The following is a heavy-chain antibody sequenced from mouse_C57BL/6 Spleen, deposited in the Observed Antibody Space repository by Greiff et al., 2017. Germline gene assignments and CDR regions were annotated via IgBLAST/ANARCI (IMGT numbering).Heavy chain of an antibody. CDR1: GFSLTSYG. V-gene: IGHV2-2*01. J-gene: IGHJ1*03. CDR2: IWSGGST. CDR3: ASQTFDV. Sequence: QVQLKESGPGLVQPSQSLSITCTVSGFSLTSYGVHWVRQSPGKGLEWLGVIWSGGSTNYNAAFISRLSISKDNSKCQVFFKMNSLQADDTAIYYCASQTFDVWGTGTTVTVSS.